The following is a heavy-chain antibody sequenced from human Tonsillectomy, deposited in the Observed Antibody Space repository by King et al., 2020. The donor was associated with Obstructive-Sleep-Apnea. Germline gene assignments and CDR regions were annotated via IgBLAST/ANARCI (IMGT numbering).Heavy chain of an antibody. D-gene: IGHD3-3*01. CDR2: IYYSGST. Sequence: QLQESGPGLVKPSETLSLTCTVSGGSISSTSYYWGWIRQPPGKGLEWIGSIYYSGSTYYNPSLKSRVTISVDTSKNQFSLKLSSVTAADTAVYYCARGGMYYDFWSGPKLYYLDYRGQGTLVTGSS. V-gene: IGHV4-39*07. CDR1: GGSISSTSYY. CDR3: ARGGMYYDFWSGPKLYYLDY. J-gene: IGHJ4*02.